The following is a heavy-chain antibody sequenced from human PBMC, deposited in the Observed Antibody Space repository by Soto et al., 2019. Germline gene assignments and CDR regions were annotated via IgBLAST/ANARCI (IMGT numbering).Heavy chain of an antibody. V-gene: IGHV1-69*12. Sequence: QVQLVQSGAEVKKPGSSVKVSCKASGGTFSSYAISWVRQAPGQGLEWMGGIIPIFGTANYAQKFQGRVTITADESKSTAYMELSSLRSEDTAVYYCARWRGIAAAGAQYFDYWGQGTLVTVSS. J-gene: IGHJ4*02. D-gene: IGHD6-13*01. CDR3: ARWRGIAAAGAQYFDY. CDR1: GGTFSSYA. CDR2: IIPIFGTA.